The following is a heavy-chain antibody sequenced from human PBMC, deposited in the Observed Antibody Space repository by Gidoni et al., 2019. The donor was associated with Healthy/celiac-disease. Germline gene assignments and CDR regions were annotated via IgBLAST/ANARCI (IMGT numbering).Heavy chain of an antibody. CDR1: VCSIIIGGYY. Sequence: LQESCPGFVKPSQTLFLTCTVSVCSIIIGGYYWCWIRQHPVKGLAWIGYIYYIGSTYYIPSLESRVTISVDTSKNQFSLKLSSLTAADAAVYYCARDRGYCSGGSCYSRGYFDYWGQGTLVTVSS. J-gene: IGHJ4*02. D-gene: IGHD2-15*01. CDR2: IYYIGST. V-gene: IGHV4-31*03. CDR3: ARDRGYCSGGSCYSRGYFDY.